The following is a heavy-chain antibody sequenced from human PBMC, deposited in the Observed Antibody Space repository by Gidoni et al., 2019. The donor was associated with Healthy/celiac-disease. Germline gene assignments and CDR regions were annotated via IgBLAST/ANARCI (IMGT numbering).Heavy chain of an antibody. CDR3: ARPGYYYYDSIGYFDY. V-gene: IGHV1-18*01. Sequence: QVQLVQSGAEVKKPGASVTVSCRAYGYTFTSYGISWVRQAPGTGLEWMGWSSAYNGNTNYAQKLHGRVTMTTDTSTSTAYLELRSLRSDDTAVYYCARPGYYYYDSIGYFDYCGQGTLVTVSS. D-gene: IGHD3-22*01. CDR1: GYTFTSYG. CDR2: SSAYNGNT. J-gene: IGHJ4*02.